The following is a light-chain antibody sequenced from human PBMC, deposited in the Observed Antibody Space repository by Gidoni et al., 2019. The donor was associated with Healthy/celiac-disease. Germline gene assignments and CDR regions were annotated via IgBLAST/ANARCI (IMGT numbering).Light chain of an antibody. CDR1: QSISSW. V-gene: IGKV1-5*03. CDR3: QQYNSYPWT. Sequence: DIQMTQSPSTLSASVVDRVTITCRASQSISSWLGCYQQKPGKAPKLLNYKASSLESGVPSRFSGSGSGTEFTLTISSLQPDDFATYYCQQYNSYPWTFGQGTKVEIK. CDR2: KAS. J-gene: IGKJ1*01.